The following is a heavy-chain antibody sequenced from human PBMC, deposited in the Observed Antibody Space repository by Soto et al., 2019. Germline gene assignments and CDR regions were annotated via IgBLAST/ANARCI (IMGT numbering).Heavy chain of an antibody. Sequence: ASVKVSCKASGYTLTGNYMHWVREAPGQGLEWMGWINPNGGTNYAQKFRGRVTMTRDTSISTAYMELSRLRSDDTAVYYCARSLTTLTTLLDYWGQGTLVTVSS. D-gene: IGHD4-17*01. V-gene: IGHV1-2*02. CDR2: INPNGGT. CDR1: GYTLTGNY. CDR3: ARSLTTLTTLLDY. J-gene: IGHJ4*02.